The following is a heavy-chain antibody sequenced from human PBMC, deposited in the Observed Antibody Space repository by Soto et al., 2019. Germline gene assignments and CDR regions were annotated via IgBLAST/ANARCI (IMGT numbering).Heavy chain of an antibody. D-gene: IGHD3-16*01. CDR2: INHSGST. J-gene: IGHJ5*02. V-gene: IGHV4-34*01. CDR1: GGSFSGYY. Sequence: PSETLSLTCAVYGGSFSGYYWSWIRQPPGKGLEWIGEINHSGSTNYNPSLKSRVTISVDTSKNQFSLKLSSVTAADTAVYYCARAYYDTKGYRLDPWGLGTLVTVAS. CDR3: ARAYYDTKGYRLDP.